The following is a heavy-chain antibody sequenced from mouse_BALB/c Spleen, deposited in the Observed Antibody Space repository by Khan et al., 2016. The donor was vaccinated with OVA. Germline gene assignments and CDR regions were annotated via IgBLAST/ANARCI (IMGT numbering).Heavy chain of an antibody. D-gene: IGHD1-1*02. J-gene: IGHJ2*01. Sequence: VQLQESGPGLAAPSQSLSITCTVSGFSLTNYGVHWVRQPPGKGLEWLGVIWAGGSTNYNSALMSRLSTIKDNSKSQVYLKMNSLQTDDTAMYYCARIEDMGGQGTTLTVSS. V-gene: IGHV2-9*02. CDR2: IWAGGST. CDR1: GFSLTNYG. CDR3: ARIEDM.